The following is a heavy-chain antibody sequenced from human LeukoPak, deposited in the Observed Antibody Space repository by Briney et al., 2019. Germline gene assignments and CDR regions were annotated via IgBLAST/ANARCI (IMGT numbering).Heavy chain of an antibody. V-gene: IGHV3-23*01. D-gene: IGHD2/OR15-2a*01. J-gene: IGHJ3*02. CDR2: ISGSGGST. CDR1: GFTFSNAW. Sequence: PGGSLRLSCAASGFTFSNAWMSWVRQAPGKGLEWVSAISGSGGSTYYADSVKGRFAISRDNSKNTLYLQMNSLRAEDTAVYYCAKDLDDTTCCPVSAFDIWGQGTMVTVSS. CDR3: AKDLDDTTCCPVSAFDI.